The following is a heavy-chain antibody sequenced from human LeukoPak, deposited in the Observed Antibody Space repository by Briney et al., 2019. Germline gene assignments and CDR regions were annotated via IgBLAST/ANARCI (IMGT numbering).Heavy chain of an antibody. CDR3: AGERRDGYNSGHAFDI. J-gene: IGHJ3*02. V-gene: IGHV4-59*01. CDR2: IYYSGST. D-gene: IGHD5-24*01. Sequence: SETLSLTCTVSGGSISSYYWSWIRQPPGKGLEWIGYIYYSGSTNYNPSLKSRVTISVDTSKNQFSLKLSSVTAADTAVYYCAGERRDGYNSGHAFDIWGQGTMVTVSS. CDR1: GGSISSYY.